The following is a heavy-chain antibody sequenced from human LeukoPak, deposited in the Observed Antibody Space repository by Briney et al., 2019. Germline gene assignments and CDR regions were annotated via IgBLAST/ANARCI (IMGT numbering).Heavy chain of an antibody. CDR2: ISYDGSNK. CDR3: AKDAYYYDSSGYNLPSYFDY. V-gene: IGHV3-30*18. Sequence: GGSLRLSCAASGFTFSSYGMHWVRQAPGKGLEWVAVISYDGSNKYYADSVKGRFTISRDNSKNTLYLQMNSLRAEDTAVYYCAKDAYYYDSSGYNLPSYFDYWGQGTLVTVSS. J-gene: IGHJ4*02. CDR1: GFTFSSYG. D-gene: IGHD3-22*01.